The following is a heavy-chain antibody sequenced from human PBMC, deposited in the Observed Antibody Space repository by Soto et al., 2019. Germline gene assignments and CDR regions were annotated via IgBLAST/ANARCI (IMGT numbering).Heavy chain of an antibody. Sequence: SETLSLTCTVSGGSISSYYWSWIRQPPGKGLEWIGYIYYSGSTNYNPSLKSRVTISVDTSKNQFSLKLSSVTAADTAVYYYARRGSYSRRLDYYYGMDVWGQGTTVTVSS. D-gene: IGHD1-26*01. J-gene: IGHJ6*02. CDR2: IYYSGST. CDR3: ARRGSYSRRLDYYYGMDV. CDR1: GGSISSYY. V-gene: IGHV4-59*01.